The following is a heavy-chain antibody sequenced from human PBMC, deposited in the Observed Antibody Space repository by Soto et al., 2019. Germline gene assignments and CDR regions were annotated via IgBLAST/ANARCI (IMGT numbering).Heavy chain of an antibody. Sequence: EVQLVESGGGLVQPGGSLRLSCAASGFTVSSNYMSWVRQAPGKGLEWVSVIYSGGSTYYADSVKGRFTISRHNSKNTLHRQMTRLRAEVPAVYYCAKAGCSSTSCYVFYSWYQGTLVTSSS. CDR1: GFTVSSNY. CDR3: AKAGCSSTSCYVFYS. V-gene: IGHV3-53*04. J-gene: IGHJ5*01. CDR2: IYSGGST. D-gene: IGHD2-2*01.